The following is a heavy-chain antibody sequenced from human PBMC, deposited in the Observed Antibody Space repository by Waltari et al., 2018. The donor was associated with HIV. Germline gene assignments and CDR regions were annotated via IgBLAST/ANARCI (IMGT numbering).Heavy chain of an antibody. CDR2: IYTSGST. D-gene: IGHD5-12*01. Sequence: QVQLQESGPGLVKPSQTLSLTCTVPGGSLSSGSYYWSWIRQPAGKGLEWIGRIYTSGSTNYNPSLKSRVTISVDTSKNQFSLKLSSVTAADTAVYYCARGRLVEMATRWYFDLWGRGTLVTVSS. CDR3: ARGRLVEMATRWYFDL. V-gene: IGHV4-61*02. CDR1: GGSLSSGSYY. J-gene: IGHJ2*01.